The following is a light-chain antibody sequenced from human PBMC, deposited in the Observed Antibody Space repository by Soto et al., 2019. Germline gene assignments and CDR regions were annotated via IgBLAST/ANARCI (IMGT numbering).Light chain of an antibody. Sequence: AIQLTQSPSSLSPSVGDRVTITCRASQAISTSLAWYQVKPGKAPKLLIYGASTLQGGVPSRFRGSGSGTDFTLTISSLQPADIATYYCQHFTGYPLTFGGGTKVDIK. J-gene: IGKJ4*01. CDR2: GAS. CDR3: QHFTGYPLT. CDR1: QAISTS. V-gene: IGKV1-13*02.